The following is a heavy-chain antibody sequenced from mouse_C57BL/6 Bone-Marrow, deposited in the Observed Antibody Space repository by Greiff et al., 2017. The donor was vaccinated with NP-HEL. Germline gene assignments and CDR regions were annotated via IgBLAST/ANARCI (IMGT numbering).Heavy chain of an antibody. V-gene: IGHV1-82*01. CDR3: ARWGLPDD. J-gene: IGHJ2*01. D-gene: IGHD3-1*01. CDR2: IYPGDGDT. Sequence: VQLQQSGPELVKPGASVKISCKASGYAFSSSWMNWVKQRPGKGLEWIGRIYPGDGDTNYNGKFKGKATLTADKSSSTAYMQLSSLTSEDSAVYFCARWGLPDDWGQGTTLTVSS. CDR1: GYAFSSSW.